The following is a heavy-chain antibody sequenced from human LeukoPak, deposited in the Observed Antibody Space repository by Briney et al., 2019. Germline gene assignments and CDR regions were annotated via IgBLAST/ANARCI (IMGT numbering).Heavy chain of an antibody. CDR3: ARDYDFWSGPHLPTYYFDY. V-gene: IGHV3-33*01. Sequence: GGSLRLSCAASGFTFSSYGMHWVRQAPGKGLEWVAVIWYDGSNKYYADSVKGRFTISRDNSKNTLYLQMNSLRAEDTAVYYCARDYDFWSGPHLPTYYFDYWGQGTLVTVSS. J-gene: IGHJ4*02. D-gene: IGHD3-3*01. CDR2: IWYDGSNK. CDR1: GFTFSSYG.